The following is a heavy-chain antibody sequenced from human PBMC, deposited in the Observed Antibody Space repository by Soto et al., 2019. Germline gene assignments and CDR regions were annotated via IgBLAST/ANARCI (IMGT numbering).Heavy chain of an antibody. Sequence: QVQLVQSGSEVKKPGSSVKVSCKASGGTFSSYAISWVRQAPGQGLEWMGGIIPIFGTANYAQKFQGRVTITADDSTSTAYMKMSSLRSEDTAAYYCASTTLIAVHKLERTKGYYYYGMDVWGQGTTVTVSS. CDR3: ASTTLIAVHKLERTKGYYYYGMDV. D-gene: IGHD1-1*01. CDR1: GGTFSSYA. CDR2: IIPIFGTA. J-gene: IGHJ6*02. V-gene: IGHV1-69*01.